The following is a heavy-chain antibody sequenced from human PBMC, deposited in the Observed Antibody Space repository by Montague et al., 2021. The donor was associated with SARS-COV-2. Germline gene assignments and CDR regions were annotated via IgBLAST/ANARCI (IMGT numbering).Heavy chain of an antibody. CDR3: ARGPITVTTFYYYYGMDV. Sequence: SETLSLTCAVYGGSFSGYYWSWICQPPGKGLEWIGEINHSGSTNYNPSLKSRVTISVDTSKNQFSLKLSSVTAADTAVYYCARGPITVTTFYYYYGMDVWGQGTTVTVSS. CDR2: INHSGST. J-gene: IGHJ6*02. CDR1: GGSFSGYY. V-gene: IGHV4-34*01. D-gene: IGHD4-17*01.